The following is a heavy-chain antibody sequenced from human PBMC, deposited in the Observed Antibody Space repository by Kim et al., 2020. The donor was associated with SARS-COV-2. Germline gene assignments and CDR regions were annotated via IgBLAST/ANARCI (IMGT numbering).Heavy chain of an antibody. Sequence: NPSLKSRVTISVDTSKNQFSLKLSSVTAADTAVYYCARVQEDSSGFYFDYWGQGTLVTVSS. CDR3: ARVQEDSSGFYFDY. J-gene: IGHJ4*02. D-gene: IGHD3-22*01. V-gene: IGHV4-30-2*05.